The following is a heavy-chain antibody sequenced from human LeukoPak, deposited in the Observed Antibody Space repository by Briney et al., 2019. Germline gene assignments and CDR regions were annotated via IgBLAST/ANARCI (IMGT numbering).Heavy chain of an antibody. CDR2: IKPDGSEA. D-gene: IGHD5-24*01. V-gene: IGHV3-7*01. CDR3: ARVSNYIFYI. CDR1: GFTFSDYW. Sequence: PGGSLRLSCGVSGFTFSDYWMTWVRQAPGKGLEWLASIKPDGSEAYYVDSVKGRFTISRDNAKNSLYLQMNSLRAEGTAVYFCARVSNYIFYIWGQGTMVIVSS. J-gene: IGHJ3*02.